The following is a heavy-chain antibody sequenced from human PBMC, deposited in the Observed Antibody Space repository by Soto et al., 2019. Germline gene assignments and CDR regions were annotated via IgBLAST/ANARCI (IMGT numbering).Heavy chain of an antibody. CDR2: INAGNGNT. J-gene: IGHJ5*02. Sequence: QVQLVQSGAEVKKPGASVKVSCKASGYTFTSYAMHWVRQAPGQRLEWMGWINAGNGNTKYSQKFQGRVTITRDTSASTAYMVLSSLRSEDTAVYYCARGPRGYSYGFGTRFDPWGQGTLVTVSS. V-gene: IGHV1-3*01. CDR3: ARGPRGYSYGFGTRFDP. D-gene: IGHD5-18*01. CDR1: GYTFTSYA.